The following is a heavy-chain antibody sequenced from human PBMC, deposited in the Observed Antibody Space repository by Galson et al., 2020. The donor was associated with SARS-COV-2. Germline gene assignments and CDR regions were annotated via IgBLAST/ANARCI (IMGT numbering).Heavy chain of an antibody. Sequence: ASVKVSCKASGYTFTSYDINWVRQATGQGLEWMGWMNPNSGNTGYAQKFQGRVTMTRNTSISTAYMELSSLRSEDTAVYYCARAPVLLWFGDSYYYYGMDVWGQGTTVTVSS. CDR1: GYTFTSYD. CDR2: MNPNSGNT. J-gene: IGHJ6*02. CDR3: ARAPVLLWFGDSYYYYGMDV. D-gene: IGHD3-10*01. V-gene: IGHV1-8*01.